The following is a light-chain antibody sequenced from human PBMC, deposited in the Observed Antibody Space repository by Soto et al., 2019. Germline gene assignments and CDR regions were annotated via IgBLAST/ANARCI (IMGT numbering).Light chain of an antibody. CDR3: QQYDNLPLT. Sequence: DIQMTQSPSSLSASVGDRVTISCQASQDISHYVNWYQQKPGKAPKLLIYDASALKPGAPSRFSGGGSGTDFTFTISSLQPEDIATYYCQQYDNLPLTFGGGTKVEI. CDR2: DAS. J-gene: IGKJ4*01. CDR1: QDISHY. V-gene: IGKV1-33*01.